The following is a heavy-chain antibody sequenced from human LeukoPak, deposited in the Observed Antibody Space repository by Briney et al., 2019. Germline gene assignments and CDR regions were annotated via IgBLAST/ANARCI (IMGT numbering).Heavy chain of an antibody. CDR2: IYYSGST. Sequence: SETLSLTCTVSGGSISSSSYYWGWIRRPPGKGLEWIGSIYYSGSTYYNPSLKSRVTISVDTSKNQFSLKLSSVTAADTAVYYCARDLAYSSNWYFLDYWGQGTLVTVSS. V-gene: IGHV4-39*07. D-gene: IGHD6-13*01. CDR3: ARDLAYSSNWYFLDY. CDR1: GGSISSSSYY. J-gene: IGHJ4*02.